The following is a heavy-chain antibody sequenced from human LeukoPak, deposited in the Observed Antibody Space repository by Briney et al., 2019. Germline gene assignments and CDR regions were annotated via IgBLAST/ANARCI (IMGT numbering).Heavy chain of an antibody. CDR3: ARVGYISSWYPEEWFDP. D-gene: IGHD6-13*01. Sequence: SETLSLTCTVSGGSISSYYWSWIRQPAGKGLEWIGRIYTSGSTNYNPSLKSRVTMSVDTSKNQFSLKLSSVTAADTAVYYCARVGYISSWYPEEWFDPWGQGTLVTVSS. CDR1: GGSISSYY. CDR2: IYTSGST. J-gene: IGHJ5*02. V-gene: IGHV4-4*07.